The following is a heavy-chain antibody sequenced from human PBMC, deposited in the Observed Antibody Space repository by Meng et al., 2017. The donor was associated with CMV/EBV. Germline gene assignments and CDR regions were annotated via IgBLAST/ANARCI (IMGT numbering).Heavy chain of an antibody. Sequence: GSLRLSCAVYGGSFSGNYWSWIRQPPGKGLEWIGEINHSGSTNYNPSLKSRVTISVDTSKNQFSLKLSSVTAAYTAVYYCARGPSYYYDRGYYFDYWGQGTLVTVSS. CDR2: INHSGST. J-gene: IGHJ4*02. D-gene: IGHD3-22*01. CDR1: GGSFSGNY. V-gene: IGHV4-34*01. CDR3: ARGPSYYYDRGYYFDY.